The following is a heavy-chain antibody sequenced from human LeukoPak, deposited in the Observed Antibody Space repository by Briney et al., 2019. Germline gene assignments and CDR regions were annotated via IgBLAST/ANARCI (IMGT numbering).Heavy chain of an antibody. Sequence: GASVTVSCKASGGTFSSYAISWVRQAPGQGLEWMGGIIPIFGTANYAQKFQGRVTITADESTSTAYMELSRLRSEDTAVYYCARDFNYSGNDFPLTWGQGTLVTVSS. CDR2: IIPIFGTA. D-gene: IGHD5-12*01. CDR1: GGTFSSYA. J-gene: IGHJ5*02. V-gene: IGHV1-69*13. CDR3: ARDFNYSGNDFPLT.